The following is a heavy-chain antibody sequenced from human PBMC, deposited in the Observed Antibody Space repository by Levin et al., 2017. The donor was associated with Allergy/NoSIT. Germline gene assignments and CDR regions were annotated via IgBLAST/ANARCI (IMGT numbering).Heavy chain of an antibody. CDR1: GASITDYS. J-gene: IGHJ5*02. Sequence: MASETLSLTCTVSGASITDYSWSWIRQPPGKRLEWIGYFQSSGITIYNPSLKSRVTMSVDTSKNQFSLKLMSGTAADTAVYYCARHRGYCSYTSCYPWFDPWGQGTLVTVSS. V-gene: IGHV4-59*08. CDR2: FQSSGIT. CDR3: ARHRGYCSYTSCYPWFDP. D-gene: IGHD2-2*01.